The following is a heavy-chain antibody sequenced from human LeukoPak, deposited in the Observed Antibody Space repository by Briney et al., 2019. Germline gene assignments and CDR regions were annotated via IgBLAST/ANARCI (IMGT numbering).Heavy chain of an antibody. CDR2: IRSKANSYAT. V-gene: IGHV3-73*01. Sequence: GESLKLSCAASGFTFSGSAMHWVRQASGKGLEWFGRIRSKANSYATAYAASVKGRFTISRDDSKNTAYLQMNSLKSEDTAVYYCTPLDYWGQGTLVTVSS. CDR1: GFTFSGSA. J-gene: IGHJ4*02. CDR3: TPLDY.